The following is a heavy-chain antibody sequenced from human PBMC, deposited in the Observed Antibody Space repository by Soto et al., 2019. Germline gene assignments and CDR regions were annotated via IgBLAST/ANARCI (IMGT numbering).Heavy chain of an antibody. J-gene: IGHJ3*02. CDR3: AGSFPPPRQAFDI. V-gene: IGHV1-69*05. Sequence: QVQLVQSGAEVKKPGSSVKVSCKASGGTFSSYAISWVRQAPGQGLEWMGGIIPIFGTANYAQKFQGRVTXTXDXXTSTAYRELSSLRSEDPAVYYCAGSFPPPRQAFDIWGQGTMVTVSS. CDR1: GGTFSSYA. CDR2: IIPIFGTA.